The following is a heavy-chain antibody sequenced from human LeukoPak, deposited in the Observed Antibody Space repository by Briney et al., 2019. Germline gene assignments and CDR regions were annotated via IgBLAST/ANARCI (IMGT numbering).Heavy chain of an antibody. V-gene: IGHV4-39*07. D-gene: IGHD3-3*01. Sequence: SETLSLTCTVSGGSISSSSYYWVWIRQPPVKGLEWIGSIYYSGSTYYNPSLKSRVTISVDTSKNQFSLKLSSVTAADTAVYYCARGGLRFFALSGRCMDVWGKGTTVTVSS. CDR2: IYYSGST. J-gene: IGHJ6*03. CDR3: ARGGLRFFALSGRCMDV. CDR1: GGSISSSSYY.